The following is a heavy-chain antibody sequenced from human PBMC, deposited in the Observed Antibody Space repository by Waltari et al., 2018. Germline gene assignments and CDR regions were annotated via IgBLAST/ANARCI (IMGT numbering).Heavy chain of an antibody. CDR1: GFTFSSYG. CDR2: IRYDGSNK. Sequence: QVQLVESGGGVVQPGGSLRLSCAASGFTFSSYGMPWVRQAPGKGLEWVAFIRYDGSNKYYADSVKGRFTISRDNSKNTLYLQMNSLRAEDTAVYYCAKDRAPYYYYYGMDVWGQGTTVTVSS. J-gene: IGHJ6*02. V-gene: IGHV3-30*02. CDR3: AKDRAPYYYYYGMDV.